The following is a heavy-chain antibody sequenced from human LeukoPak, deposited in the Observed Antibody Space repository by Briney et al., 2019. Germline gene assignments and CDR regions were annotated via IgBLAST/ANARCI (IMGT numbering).Heavy chain of an antibody. D-gene: IGHD1-14*01. CDR1: GFTFSDYG. CDR3: ARDRVGWYYYDY. CDR2: ISYDGSHK. J-gene: IGHJ4*02. V-gene: IGHV3-30*03. Sequence: GGSLRLSCAASGFTFSDYGMHWVRQAPGKGLEWVALISYDGSHKDYTDSVKGRFTISRDNSKNTLYLQMNSLRAEDTSVYYCARDRVGWYYYDYWGQGTLVTVSS.